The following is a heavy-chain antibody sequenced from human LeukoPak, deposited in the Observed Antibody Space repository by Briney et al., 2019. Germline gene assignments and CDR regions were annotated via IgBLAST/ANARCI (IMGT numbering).Heavy chain of an antibody. D-gene: IGHD3-10*01. CDR1: GGSISSSSYY. CDR3: AREVGSGSYFPYYMDV. Sequence: PSETLSLTCTVSGGSISSSSYYWGWIRQPPGKGLEWIESIYYSGSTYYNPSLKSRVTISVDTSKNQFSLKLSSVTAADTAVYYCAREVGSGSYFPYYMDVWGKGTTVTVSS. V-gene: IGHV4-39*02. CDR2: IYYSGST. J-gene: IGHJ6*03.